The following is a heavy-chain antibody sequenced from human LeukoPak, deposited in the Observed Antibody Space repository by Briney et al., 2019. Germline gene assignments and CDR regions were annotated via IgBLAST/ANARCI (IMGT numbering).Heavy chain of an antibody. V-gene: IGHV1-8*01. CDR1: GYTFTSYD. D-gene: IGHD3-10*01. Sequence: ASVKVSCKASGYTFTSYDINWVRQATGQGLEWMGWMNPNSGNTGYAQKFQGRVTMTRNTSISAVYMELSSLRSEDTAVYYCARFRAGVGEPYGDYWGQGTLVTVSS. CDR3: ARFRAGVGEPYGDY. CDR2: MNPNSGNT. J-gene: IGHJ4*02.